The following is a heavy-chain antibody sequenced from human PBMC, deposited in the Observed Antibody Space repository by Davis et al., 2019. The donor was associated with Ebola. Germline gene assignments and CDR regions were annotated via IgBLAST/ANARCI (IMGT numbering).Heavy chain of an antibody. CDR2: ISWHTVKT. CDR1: GFTFGDYA. V-gene: IGHV3-9*01. Sequence: SLKISCEASGFTFGDYAMHWVRQPPGQGLEWVASISWHTVKTGYSDSVKGLFTISRDNAKKSLYLEMNSVKLEDAASYYCAKDKGSGYYNEANMNNFYYYYAMDVWGKGTTVTVSS. CDR3: AKDKGSGYYNEANMNNFYYYYAMDV. J-gene: IGHJ6*04. D-gene: IGHD5-12*01.